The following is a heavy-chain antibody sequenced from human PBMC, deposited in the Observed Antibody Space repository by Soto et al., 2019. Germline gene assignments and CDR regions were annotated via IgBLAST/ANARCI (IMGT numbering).Heavy chain of an antibody. CDR2: INAGNGNT. J-gene: IGHJ4*02. CDR1: GYTFTSYA. V-gene: IGHV1-3*01. CDR3: ARSIVVVTALDY. Sequence: GASVKVSXKASGYTFTSYAMHWVRQAPGQRLEWMGWINAGNGNTKYSQKFQGRVTITRDTSASTAYMELSSLRSEDTAVYYCARSIVVVTALDYWGQGTLVTVSS. D-gene: IGHD2-21*02.